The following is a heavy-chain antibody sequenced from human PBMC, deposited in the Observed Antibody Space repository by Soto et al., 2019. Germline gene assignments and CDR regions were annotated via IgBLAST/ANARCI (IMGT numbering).Heavy chain of an antibody. CDR2: ISAYNGNT. Sequence: ASVKVSCKASSYTFTSYGISWVRQAPGQGLEWMGWISAYNGNTNYAQKLQGRVTMTTDTSTSTAYMELRSLRSDDTAVYYCAESTILGYCSGGSCYRGDAFDIWGQGTMVTVSS. D-gene: IGHD2-15*01. CDR3: AESTILGYCSGGSCYRGDAFDI. CDR1: SYTFTSYG. J-gene: IGHJ3*02. V-gene: IGHV1-18*01.